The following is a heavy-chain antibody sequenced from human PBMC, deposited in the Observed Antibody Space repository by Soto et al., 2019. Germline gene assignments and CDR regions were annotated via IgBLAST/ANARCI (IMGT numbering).Heavy chain of an antibody. J-gene: IGHJ6*02. Sequence: GGSLRLSCAASGFTFSSYWMSWVRQAPGKGLEWVANIKQDGSEKYYVDSVKGRFTISRDNAKNSLYLQVNSLRAEDTAVYYCARVWGAVAGTPLFYYGMDVWGQGTTVTVSS. CDR3: ARVWGAVAGTPLFYYGMDV. CDR2: IKQDGSEK. D-gene: IGHD6-19*01. CDR1: GFTFSSYW. V-gene: IGHV3-7*03.